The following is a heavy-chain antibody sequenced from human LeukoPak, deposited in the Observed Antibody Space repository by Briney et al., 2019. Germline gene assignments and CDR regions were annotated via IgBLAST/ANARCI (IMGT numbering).Heavy chain of an antibody. V-gene: IGHV3-21*01. CDR2: ISSSSSYI. J-gene: IGHJ5*02. CDR3: ARDHSGYGWDNWFDP. Sequence: GGSLRLSCAASGFTFSSYSMNWVHQAPGKGLEWVSSISSSSSYIYYADSVKGRFTISRDNAKNSLYLQMNSLRAEDTAVYYCARDHSGYGWDNWFDPWGQGTLVTVSS. CDR1: GFTFSSYS. D-gene: IGHD5-12*01.